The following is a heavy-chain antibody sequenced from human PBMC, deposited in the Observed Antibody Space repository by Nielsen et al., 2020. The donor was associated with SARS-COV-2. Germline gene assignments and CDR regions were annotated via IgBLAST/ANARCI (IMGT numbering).Heavy chain of an antibody. CDR2: ISWNSGSI. V-gene: IGHV3-9*01. Sequence: GGSLRLSCAASGFTFDDYAMHWVRQAPGKGLEWVSGISWNSGSIGYADSVKGRFTISRDNAKKSLSLQMNSLRAEDTAVYYCARVITDGNYYHYYGMDVWGQGTTVTVSS. CDR3: ARVITDGNYYHYYGMDV. CDR1: GFTFDDYA. J-gene: IGHJ6*02.